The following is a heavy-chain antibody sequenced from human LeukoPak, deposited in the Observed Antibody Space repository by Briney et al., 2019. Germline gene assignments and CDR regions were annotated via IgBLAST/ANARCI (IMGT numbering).Heavy chain of an antibody. CDR1: GYNFTILG. D-gene: IGHD2/OR15-2a*01. Sequence: ASVKVSCKASGYNFTILGISWVRQAPGRGLEWMGWISPYNGNTKYAQKLQDRVTMTTDTSTSTAYMDLRSLRSDDTAVYYCARGLRGIRDYWGQGTLVTVSS. CDR2: ISPYNGNT. CDR3: ARGLRGIRDY. J-gene: IGHJ4*02. V-gene: IGHV1-18*01.